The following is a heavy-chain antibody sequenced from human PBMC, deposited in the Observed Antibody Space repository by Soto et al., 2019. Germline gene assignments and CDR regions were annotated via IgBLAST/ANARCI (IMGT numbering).Heavy chain of an antibody. CDR1: GFTFSSYG. D-gene: IGHD6-19*01. J-gene: IGHJ5*02. Sequence: PGGSLRLSCAASGFTFSSYGMHWVRQAPGKGLEWVAVISYDGSNKYYADSVKGRFTISRDNSKNTLYLQMNSLRAEDTSVYYCAKDQGVAVAGTMGFDPWGQGTLVTVSS. CDR3: AKDQGVAVAGTMGFDP. CDR2: ISYDGSNK. V-gene: IGHV3-30*18.